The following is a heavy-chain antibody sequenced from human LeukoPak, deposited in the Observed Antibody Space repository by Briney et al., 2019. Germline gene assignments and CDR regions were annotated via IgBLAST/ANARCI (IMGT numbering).Heavy chain of an antibody. D-gene: IGHD3-3*01. Sequence: PGGSLRLSCAASGFTFSSYAMSWVRQAPGKGLEWVSAISGSGGSTYYADSVKGRFTISRDNSKNTLYLQMNSLRAEDTAVYYCAKAFWSGYFGSGEENQSDYWGQGTLVTVSS. J-gene: IGHJ4*02. V-gene: IGHV3-23*01. CDR1: GFTFSSYA. CDR2: ISGSGGST. CDR3: AKAFWSGYFGSGEENQSDY.